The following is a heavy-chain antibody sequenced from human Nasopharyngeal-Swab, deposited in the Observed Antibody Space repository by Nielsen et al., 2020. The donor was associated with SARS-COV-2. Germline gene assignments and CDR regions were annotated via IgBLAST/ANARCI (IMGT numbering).Heavy chain of an antibody. V-gene: IGHV3-7*01. CDR1: GFTFSSYS. D-gene: IGHD3-10*01. Sequence: GESLKISCAASGFTFSSYSMNWVRQAPGKGLEWVANIKQDGSEKYYVDSVKGRFTISRDNAKNSLYLQMNSLRAEDTAVYYCARSRRYYYGSGAVSDYYYGMDVWGQGTTVTVSS. J-gene: IGHJ6*02. CDR2: IKQDGSEK. CDR3: ARSRRYYYGSGAVSDYYYGMDV.